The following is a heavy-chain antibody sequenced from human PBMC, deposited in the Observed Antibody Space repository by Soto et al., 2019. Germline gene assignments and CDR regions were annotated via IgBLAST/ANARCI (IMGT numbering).Heavy chain of an antibody. J-gene: IGHJ5*02. Sequence: ASVKVSCKASGYTFTSYGISWVRQAPGQGLEWMGWISAYNGNTNYAQKLQGRVTMTTDTSTSTAYMELRSLRSDDTAVYYCARAANSLGGVIVIPTASHGAKFDPWGQGTLVTVSS. V-gene: IGHV1-18*01. CDR3: ARAANSLGGVIVIPTASHGAKFDP. CDR1: GYTFTSYG. CDR2: ISAYNGNT. D-gene: IGHD3-16*02.